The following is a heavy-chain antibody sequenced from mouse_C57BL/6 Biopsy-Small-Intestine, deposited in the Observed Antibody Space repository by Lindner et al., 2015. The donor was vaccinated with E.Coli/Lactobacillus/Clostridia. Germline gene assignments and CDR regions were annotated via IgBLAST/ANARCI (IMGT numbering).Heavy chain of an antibody. V-gene: IGHV1-14*01. D-gene: IGHD3-1*01. CDR1: GYTFTDYN. CDR3: ARGRTARATLSY. CDR2: INPFNDGT. J-gene: IGHJ2*01. Sequence: VQLQESGPELVKPGASVKISCKASGYTFTDYNINWVKQKPGQGLEWIGYINPFNDGTKYNERFKGKATLTSDKSSSTAYMELSSLTSEDSAVYYCARGRTARATLSYWGQGTTLTVSS.